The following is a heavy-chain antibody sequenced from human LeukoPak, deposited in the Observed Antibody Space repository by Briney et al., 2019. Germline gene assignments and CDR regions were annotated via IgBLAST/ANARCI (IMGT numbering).Heavy chain of an antibody. CDR2: INPNSGDT. V-gene: IGHV1-2*06. CDR3: ARDLYASGTYRGDY. CDR1: GYTFSGSY. Sequence: ASVKVSCKASGYTFSGSYIHWVRQAPGQGLEWMGRINPNSGDTNYAQKFQGRVTMTRDTSISTAYMELSRLTSDDTAVYYCARDLYASGTYRGDYWGQGTLVTVSS. D-gene: IGHD3-10*01. J-gene: IGHJ4*02.